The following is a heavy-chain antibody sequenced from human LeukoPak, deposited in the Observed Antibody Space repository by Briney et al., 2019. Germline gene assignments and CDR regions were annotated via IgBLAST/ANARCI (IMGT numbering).Heavy chain of an antibody. Sequence: GGSLRLSCAASGFTFSSYGIHWVRQAPGKGLEWVALIWYDGSNKYYADSVKGRFTISRDNSKDTLYIQMNSLRAEDTAVYYCARDGNLFSSGYFDSWGQGDLVTVSS. CDR1: GFTFSSYG. CDR2: IWYDGSNK. CDR3: ARDGNLFSSGYFDS. D-gene: IGHD3-22*01. V-gene: IGHV3-33*01. J-gene: IGHJ4*02.